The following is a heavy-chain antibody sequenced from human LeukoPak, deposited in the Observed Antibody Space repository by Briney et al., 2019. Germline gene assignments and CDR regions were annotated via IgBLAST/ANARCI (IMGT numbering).Heavy chain of an antibody. J-gene: IGHJ4*02. D-gene: IGHD5-24*01. CDR2: INTGGGT. V-gene: IGHV3-23*01. CDR1: GITFSTYA. CDR3: ATSPVSVAGLQPKVDY. Sequence: GGSLRLSCEASGITFSTYAMSWVRQAPGEGLDWVSGINTGGGTYYAGSVRGRFTISRDNSKNTLYLQMNSLRAEDTAVYYCATSPVSVAGLQPKVDYWGQGTLVTVSS.